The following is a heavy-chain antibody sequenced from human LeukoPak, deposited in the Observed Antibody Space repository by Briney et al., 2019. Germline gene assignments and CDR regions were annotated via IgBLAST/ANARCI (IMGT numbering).Heavy chain of an antibody. CDR2: ISSLSGTI. V-gene: IGHV3-48*03. CDR3: ARGQGGATSY. D-gene: IGHD1-26*01. Sequence: GGSLRLSCAASGFSFSSYEMNWVRQAPGKGLEWVSYISSLSGTIYYADSVKGRFTISRDNAKNSLYLQMDSLRAEDTAVYYCARGQGGATSYWGQGTLVTVSS. CDR1: GFSFSSYE. J-gene: IGHJ4*02.